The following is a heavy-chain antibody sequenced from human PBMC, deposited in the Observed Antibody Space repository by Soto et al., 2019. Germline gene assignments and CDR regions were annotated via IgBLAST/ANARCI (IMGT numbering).Heavy chain of an antibody. CDR1: GFTFTTYD. Sequence: QVQLVQSGAEVKKPGASVKVSCKASGFTFTTYDIDWVRQATGQGLEWMGWMNPNSGNTGYAQKFQGRITMTRNTSISTAYMELSSLRAEDTAVYYCARADNSGGANGYYGMDVWGQGTTVTVSS. CDR2: MNPNSGNT. V-gene: IGHV1-8*01. CDR3: ARADNSGGANGYYGMDV. D-gene: IGHD6-19*01. J-gene: IGHJ6*02.